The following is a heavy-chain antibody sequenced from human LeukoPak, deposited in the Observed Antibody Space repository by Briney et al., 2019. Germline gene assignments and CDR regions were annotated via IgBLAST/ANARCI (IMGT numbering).Heavy chain of an antibody. Sequence: NPSETLSLTCTVSGGSISSYYWSWIRQPPGKGLEWVGYIYYSGSTNYNPSLKSRVTISVDTSKNQFSLKLSSVTAADTAVYYCARVPGDWYSTYYYYGMDVWGKGTTVTVSS. D-gene: IGHD3-9*01. V-gene: IGHV4-59*01. J-gene: IGHJ6*04. CDR2: IYYSGST. CDR3: ARVPGDWYSTYYYYGMDV. CDR1: GGSISSYY.